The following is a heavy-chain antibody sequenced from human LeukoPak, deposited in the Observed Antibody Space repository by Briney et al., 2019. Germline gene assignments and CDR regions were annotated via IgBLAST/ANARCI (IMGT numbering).Heavy chain of an antibody. CDR2: ISPSDGNT. V-gene: IGHV3-23*01. J-gene: IGHJ4*02. Sequence: AGGSLRLSCAASGFTFSKYAMSWVRQAPGKGLEWVSAISPSDGNTFYADSVKGRFTISRDNSKNTLSLQMNSLRAEDTALHYCVKDSSVPYGITEWGQGTLVTVSS. D-gene: IGHD4-17*01. CDR3: VKDSSVPYGITE. CDR1: GFTFSKYA.